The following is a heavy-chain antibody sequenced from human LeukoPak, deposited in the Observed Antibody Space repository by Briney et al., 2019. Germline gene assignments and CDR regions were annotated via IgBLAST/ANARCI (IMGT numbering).Heavy chain of an antibody. V-gene: IGHV1-8*02. Sequence: ASVKVSCKASGYTFTGYYMHWVRQAPGQGLEWMGWMNPNSGNTGYAQKFQGRVTMTRNTSISTAYMELSSLRSEDTAVYYCARGPHERSGYPDDWGQGTLVTVSS. CDR1: GYTFTGYY. CDR2: MNPNSGNT. J-gene: IGHJ4*02. CDR3: ARGPHERSGYPDD. D-gene: IGHD3-22*01.